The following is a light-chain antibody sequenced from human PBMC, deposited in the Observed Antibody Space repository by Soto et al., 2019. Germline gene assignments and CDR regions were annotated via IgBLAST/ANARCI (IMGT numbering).Light chain of an antibody. CDR1: QSVSTY. V-gene: IGKV3-11*01. CDR3: QQRSDWPRT. CDR2: DAS. Sequence: EIVLTQSPATLSLSPGDRATHSCRASQSVSTYLGWYQQKPGQAPRLLIFDASNRATGIPSRFRGSGSGTDFTLTISSLEPEDFAVYYCQQRSDWPRTFGQGTKVDIK. J-gene: IGKJ1*01.